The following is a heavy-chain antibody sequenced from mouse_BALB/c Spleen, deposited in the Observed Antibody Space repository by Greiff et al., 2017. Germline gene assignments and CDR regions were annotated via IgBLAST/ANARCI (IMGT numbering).Heavy chain of an antibody. D-gene: IGHD2-10*01. CDR1: GFSLTSYG. V-gene: IGHV2-5-1*01. CDR2: IWRGGST. Sequence: VQLKQSGPSLVQPSQSLSITCTVFGFSLTSYGVHWVRQSPGKGLEWLGVIWRGGSTDYNAAFMSRLSITKDNSKSQVFFKMNSLQADDTAIYYCAKKEGPYYGLYYYAMDYWGQGTSVTVSS. J-gene: IGHJ4*01. CDR3: AKKEGPYYGLYYYAMDY.